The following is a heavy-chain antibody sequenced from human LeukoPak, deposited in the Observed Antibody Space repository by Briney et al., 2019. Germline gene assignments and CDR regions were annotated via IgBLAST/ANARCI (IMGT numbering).Heavy chain of an antibody. Sequence: GASVKVSCKVSGYTFVNIGLSWVRQAPGQGLEWMGWITPYNGNTRYLQKFHDRVTMSTDTSTNTVYMELRSLRSDDTAIYFCATYNYYSDPSGYSVHTEYFQDWGQGTLVTVSS. CDR1: GYTFVNIG. D-gene: IGHD3-22*01. J-gene: IGHJ1*01. V-gene: IGHV1-18*01. CDR2: ITPYNGNT. CDR3: ATYNYYSDPSGYSVHTEYFQD.